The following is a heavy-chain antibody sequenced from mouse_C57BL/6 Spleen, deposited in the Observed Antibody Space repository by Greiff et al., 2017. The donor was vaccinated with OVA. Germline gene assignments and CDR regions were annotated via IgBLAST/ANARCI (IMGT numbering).Heavy chain of an antibody. D-gene: IGHD1-1*01. Sequence: EVQRVESGAELVRPGASVKLSCTASGFNIKDDYMHWVKQRPEQGLEWIGWIDPENGDTEYASKFQGKATITADTSSNTAYLQLSSLTSEDTAVYYCTTFYGSSYDWYFDVWGTGTTVTVSS. CDR3: TTFYGSSYDWYFDV. V-gene: IGHV14-4*01. J-gene: IGHJ1*03. CDR1: GFNIKDDY. CDR2: IDPENGDT.